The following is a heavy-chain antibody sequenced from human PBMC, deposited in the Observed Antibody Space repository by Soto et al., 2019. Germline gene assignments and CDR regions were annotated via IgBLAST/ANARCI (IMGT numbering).Heavy chain of an antibody. CDR1: GGTFSSYA. Sequence: SVKVSCKASGGTFSSYAISWVRQAPGQGLEWMGGIIPIFGTANYAQKFQGRVTITADESTSTAYMELSSLRSEDTAVYYCARDFWSGHSSLDYYYGMDVWGQGTTLTVYS. V-gene: IGHV1-69*13. CDR2: IIPIFGTA. CDR3: ARDFWSGHSSLDYYYGMDV. D-gene: IGHD3-3*01. J-gene: IGHJ6*02.